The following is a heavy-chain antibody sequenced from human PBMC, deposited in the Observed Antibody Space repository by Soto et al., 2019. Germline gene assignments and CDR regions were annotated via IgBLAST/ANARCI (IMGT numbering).Heavy chain of an antibody. CDR2: IYHSGST. CDR1: GGSISSGGYS. V-gene: IGHV4-30-2*01. J-gene: IGHJ5*02. D-gene: IGHD2-8*01. CDR3: ARALGYCTNGVCLNWFDP. Sequence: KSSETLSLTCAVSGGSISSGGYSWSWIRQPPGKGLEWIGYIYHSGSTYYNPSLKSRVTISVDRSKNQFSLKLSSVTAADTAVYYCARALGYCTNGVCLNWFDPWGQGTLVTVSS.